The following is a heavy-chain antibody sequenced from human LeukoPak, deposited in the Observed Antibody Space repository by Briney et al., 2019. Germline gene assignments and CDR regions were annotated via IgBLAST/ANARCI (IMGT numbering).Heavy chain of an antibody. CDR2: IYYSGST. J-gene: IGHJ4*02. CDR3: ASLRKYSGYDFDY. V-gene: IGHV4-61*01. D-gene: IGHD5-12*01. Sequence: SETLSLTCTVSGGSNSSNSYYWSWIRQPPGKGLEWIGYIYYSGSTNYNPSLKSRVTISVDTSKNQFSLKLSSVTAADTAVYYCASLRKYSGYDFDYWGQGTLVTVSS. CDR1: GGSNSSNSYY.